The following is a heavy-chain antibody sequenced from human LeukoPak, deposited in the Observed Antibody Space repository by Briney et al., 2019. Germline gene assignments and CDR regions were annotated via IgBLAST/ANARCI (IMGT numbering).Heavy chain of an antibody. J-gene: IGHJ4*02. Sequence: SETLSLTCNVSGDSLSSSYWWSGVRQPPGEGLQWIGQIYHSGTTTYNPSLNSRVNFSVDKSKNQFFLTLHSVTAADTAIYYCARGPTSVVHLDYWGRGIMVTVSS. D-gene: IGHD1-1*01. CDR2: IYHSGTT. V-gene: IGHV4-4*02. CDR1: GDSLSSSYW. CDR3: ARGPTSVVHLDY.